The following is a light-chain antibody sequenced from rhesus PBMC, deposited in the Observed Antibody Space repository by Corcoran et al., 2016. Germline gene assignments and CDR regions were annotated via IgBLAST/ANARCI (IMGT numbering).Light chain of an antibody. CDR3: QHGNSIPWT. CDR2: ASS. Sequence: DIQTTQSPSSLSASVGDRVPITCQARQGSRNNLAWYQQKPGKVPKRLVYASSTLQSGVPSRFSGSGDGIDFTLTFSRRQPEDLATYYCQHGNSIPWTFGQGTKVEIK. CDR1: QGSRNN. V-gene: IGKV1S17*01. J-gene: IGKJ1*01.